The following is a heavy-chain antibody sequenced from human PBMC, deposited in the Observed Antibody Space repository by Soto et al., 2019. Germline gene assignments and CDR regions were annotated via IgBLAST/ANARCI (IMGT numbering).Heavy chain of an antibody. V-gene: IGHV3-74*01. CDR3: ARESGDWPLNWFDP. CDR2: ITSDGKSK. CDR1: GFNFSNHW. Sequence: SLRLSCAASGFNFSNHWMHWVRQRPAEGLVWVSRITSDGKSKAYAESVKGRFAISRDNAKNTLYLQMNGLTAEDTAVYYCARESGDWPLNWFDPWGQGTLVTVSS. D-gene: IGHD2-21*02. J-gene: IGHJ5*02.